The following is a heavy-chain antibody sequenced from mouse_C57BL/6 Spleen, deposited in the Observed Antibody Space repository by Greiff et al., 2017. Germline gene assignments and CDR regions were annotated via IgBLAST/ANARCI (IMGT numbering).Heavy chain of an antibody. CDR2: IDPSDSYT. CDR1: GYTFTSYW. D-gene: IGHD2-5*01. V-gene: IGHV1-59*01. CDR3: ARRELNYSNYDARDY. J-gene: IGHJ4*01. Sequence: QVQLQQPGAELVRPGTSVKLSCKASGYTFTSYWMHWVKQRPGQGLEWIGVIDPSDSYTNYNQKFKGKATLTVDTSSSTAYMQLSSLTSEDSAVYYCARRELNYSNYDARDYWGQGTSVTVSS.